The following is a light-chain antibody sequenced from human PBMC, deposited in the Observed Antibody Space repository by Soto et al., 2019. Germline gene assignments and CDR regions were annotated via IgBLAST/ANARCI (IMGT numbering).Light chain of an antibody. CDR3: QKYTSYPWK. V-gene: IGKV1-5*01. J-gene: IGKJ1*01. CDR2: DAS. Sequence: DIQMTQSPSTLSSSIVDRVTITFRASQSISNWLAWYQQKSGKAPKLLIYDASSLESGVPSRFSGGGSGTEFTLTISSLQPDDFATYYCQKYTSYPWKCGKGTKVDIK. CDR1: QSISNW.